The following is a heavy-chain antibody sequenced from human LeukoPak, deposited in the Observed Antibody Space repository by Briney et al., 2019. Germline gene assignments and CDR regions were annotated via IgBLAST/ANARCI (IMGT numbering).Heavy chain of an antibody. CDR2: MNPNSGNT. D-gene: IGHD3-22*01. V-gene: IGHV1-8*02. CDR3: ARVEYDSSGYYLRGVGWGYYYGMDV. J-gene: IGHJ6*02. Sequence: ASVKVSCKASGYTFTSYDINWVRQATGQGLEWMGWMNPNSGNTGYAQKFQGRVTMTRNTSISTAYMELSSLRSEDTAVYYCARVEYDSSGYYLRGVGWGYYYGMDVWGQGTTVTVSS. CDR1: GYTFTSYD.